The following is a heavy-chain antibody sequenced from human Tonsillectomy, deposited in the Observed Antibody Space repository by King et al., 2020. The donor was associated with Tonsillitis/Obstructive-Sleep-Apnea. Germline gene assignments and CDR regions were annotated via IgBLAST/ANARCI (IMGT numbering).Heavy chain of an antibody. CDR1: GYSFTSYW. V-gene: IGHV5-10-1*01. CDR2: IDPSDSYT. J-gene: IGHJ6*03. CDR3: ARRIMTHPYYYYFMDV. Sequence: EVQLVESGAEVKKPGESLRISCKGSGYSFTSYWISWVRQMPGKGLEWMGRIDPSDSYTNYSPSFQGHVTISADKSISTAYLQWSSLKASDTAMYYCARRIMTHPYYYYFMDVWGEGTTVTVSS. D-gene: IGHD3-16*01.